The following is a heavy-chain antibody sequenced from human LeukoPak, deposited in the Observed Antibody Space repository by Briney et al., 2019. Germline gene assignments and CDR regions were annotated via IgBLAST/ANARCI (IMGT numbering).Heavy chain of an antibody. CDR2: VHNVGST. CDR3: ARHAEYNSGWHFYLDH. D-gene: IGHD6-19*01. V-gene: IGHV4-39*01. Sequence: SETLSLTCTVSGVSTTNGIYYWAWIRQPPGKGLEWFGSVHNVGSTYYNLSLRSRVTMSIDTSKNQFSLRLNSLTAADTAVYYCARHAEYNSGWHFYLDHWGQGILVTVSS. J-gene: IGHJ4*02. CDR1: GVSTTNGIYY.